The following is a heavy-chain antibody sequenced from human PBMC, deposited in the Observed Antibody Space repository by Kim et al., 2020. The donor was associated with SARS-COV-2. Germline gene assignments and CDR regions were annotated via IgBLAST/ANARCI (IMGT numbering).Heavy chain of an antibody. Sequence: GESLKISCKGSGYSFPRYWIAWVRQMPGKGLEWMGIIGPDDSDSRYSPSFQGQVTISVDKSISTAYLQWSGLKASDTAMYYCVRQFYDSGGHYYDYWGQG. CDR2: IGPDDSDS. V-gene: IGHV5-51*01. D-gene: IGHD3-22*01. J-gene: IGHJ4*02. CDR1: GYSFPRYW. CDR3: VRQFYDSGGHYYDY.